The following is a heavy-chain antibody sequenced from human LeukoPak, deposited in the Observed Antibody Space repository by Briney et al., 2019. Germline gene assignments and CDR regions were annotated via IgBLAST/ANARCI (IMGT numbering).Heavy chain of an antibody. CDR2: IYYSGST. V-gene: IGHV4-59*01. CDR3: ARISHYDFWSGYYGPDDAFDI. CDR1: GGSMSPYH. J-gene: IGHJ3*02. D-gene: IGHD3-3*01. Sequence: SETLSLTCTVPGGSMSPYHWGWIRQPPGKGLKWTGYIYYSGSTNYNPSLKSRVTISVDTSKNQFSLKLSSVTAADTAVYYCARISHYDFWSGYYGPDDAFDIWGQGTMVTVSS.